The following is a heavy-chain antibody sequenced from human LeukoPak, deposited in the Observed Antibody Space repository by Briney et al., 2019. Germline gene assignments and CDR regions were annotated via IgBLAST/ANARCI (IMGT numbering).Heavy chain of an antibody. D-gene: IGHD3-22*01. Sequence: ASVKVSCKASVYTFTGYYMHWVRQAPGQGLEWMGWINPNSGGTNYAQKFQGRVTMTRDTSISTAYMELSRLRSDDTAVYYCARVSLVAHYYDSSGLAPTDYWGQGTLVTVSS. CDR3: ARVSLVAHYYDSSGLAPTDY. CDR1: VYTFTGYY. CDR2: INPNSGGT. V-gene: IGHV1-2*02. J-gene: IGHJ4*02.